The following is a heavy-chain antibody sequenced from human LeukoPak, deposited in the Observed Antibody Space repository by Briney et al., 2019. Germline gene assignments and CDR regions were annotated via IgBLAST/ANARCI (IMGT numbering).Heavy chain of an antibody. CDR2: IYLGDSDT. CDR1: GYSFTSYW. J-gene: IGHJ6*02. CDR3: ASQRSPEDYYYYGMDV. D-gene: IGHD2-15*01. V-gene: IGHV5-51*01. Sequence: GESLKISCKGSGYSFTSYWICLGRHMPGKGLEGIGIIYLGDSDTRYSPSFQGHVTISANKSISTAYLQWSSLKASDTAMYYCASQRSPEDYYYYGMDVWGQGTTVTVSS.